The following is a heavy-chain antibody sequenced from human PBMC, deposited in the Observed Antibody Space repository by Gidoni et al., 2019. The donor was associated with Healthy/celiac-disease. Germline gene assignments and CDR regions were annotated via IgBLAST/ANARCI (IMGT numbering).Heavy chain of an antibody. D-gene: IGHD2-2*01. CDR2: INHSGST. CDR1: VGSFGVYY. J-gene: IGHJ4*02. CDR3: ASRALYCSSTSCLHDY. Sequence: QVQLQQWASGLLKPSKTRSLPVAVYVGSFGVYYLSWIRQPPGKGLEWIGEINHSGSTNYNPSLKSRVTISVDTSKNQFSLKLSSVTAADTAVYYCASRALYCSSTSCLHDYWGQGTLVTVSS. V-gene: IGHV4-34*01.